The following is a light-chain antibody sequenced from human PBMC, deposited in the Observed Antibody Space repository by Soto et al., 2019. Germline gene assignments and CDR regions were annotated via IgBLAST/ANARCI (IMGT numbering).Light chain of an antibody. V-gene: IGLV2-14*01. J-gene: IGLJ1*01. CDR2: RVN. CDR1: SSDVGGYNY. Sequence: QSALTQPASVSGSPGQSISISCTGTSSDVGGYNYVSWYQQHPGKAPTLIIYRVNNRASGVSYRFSGSKSGNTASLTISGLQSEDEAYYYCISYTSSTSYVFGTGTKLTVL. CDR3: ISYTSSTSYV.